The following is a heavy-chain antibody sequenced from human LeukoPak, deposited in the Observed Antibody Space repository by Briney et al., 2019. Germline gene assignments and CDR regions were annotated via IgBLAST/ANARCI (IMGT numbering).Heavy chain of an antibody. D-gene: IGHD6-13*01. J-gene: IGHJ4*02. V-gene: IGHV1-2*02. CDR2: INPNSGGT. Sequence: ASVKVSCKASGYTFKGYYMHWVRQAPGQGLEWMGWINPNSGGTNYAQKFQGRVTMTRDTSISTVYMELSRLRSDDTAVYYCARDSYSSSWYIYWGQGTLVTVSS. CDR3: ARDSYSSSWYIY. CDR1: GYTFKGYY.